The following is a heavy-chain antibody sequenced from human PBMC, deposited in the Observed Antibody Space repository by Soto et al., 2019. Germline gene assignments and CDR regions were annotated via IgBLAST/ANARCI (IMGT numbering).Heavy chain of an antibody. V-gene: IGHV3-23*01. CDR2: ISSLGHTT. D-gene: IGHD3-10*01. J-gene: IGHJ6*02. CDR1: GFTFTFESYE. Sequence: GGSLRLSCEASGFTFTFESYEMNWVRQAPGKGLEWVAYISSLGHTTYYADADSVKGRFTISRDNSKNKVYLQINSLGAEDTAVYYCAKVGVRGVPSYFSMDVWGHGTTVTVSS. CDR3: AKVGVRGVPSYFSMDV.